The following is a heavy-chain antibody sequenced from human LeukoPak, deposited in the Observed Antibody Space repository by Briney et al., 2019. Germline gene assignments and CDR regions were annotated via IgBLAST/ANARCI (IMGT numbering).Heavy chain of an antibody. CDR2: MNPNSGNT. CDR1: GSSGATFNSHG. CDR3: ARRVRGHYYYYYMDV. V-gene: IGHV1-8*01. D-gene: IGHD3-22*01. J-gene: IGHJ6*03. Sequence: ASVKVSCKASGSSGATFNSHGVRWVRPAPGQGLEWRGWMNPNSGNTGYAQKFQGRVTITRNTSISTAYMELSSLRSEDTAVYYCARRVRGHYYYYYMDVWGKGTTVTVSS.